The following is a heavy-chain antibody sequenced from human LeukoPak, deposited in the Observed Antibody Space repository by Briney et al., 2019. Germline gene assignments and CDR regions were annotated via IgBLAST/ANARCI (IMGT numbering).Heavy chain of an antibody. D-gene: IGHD3-10*01. J-gene: IGHJ4*02. CDR3: AREYYYGLGSYYNHLDY. V-gene: IGHV4-30-4*01. CDR2: IHYNGIT. Sequence: SQTLSLTCSVSGGSISRSDHYWSWIRQPPGKGLEWIGNIHYNGITNYNPSLKSRVTISVDTSKNQFSLKLSSVTAADTAVYYCAREYYYGLGSYYNHLDYWGQGTLVTVSS. CDR1: GGSISRSDHY.